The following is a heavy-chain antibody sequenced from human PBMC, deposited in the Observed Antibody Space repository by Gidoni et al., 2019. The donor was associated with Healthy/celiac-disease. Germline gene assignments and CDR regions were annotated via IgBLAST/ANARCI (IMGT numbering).Heavy chain of an antibody. CDR3: ARTRPYYDFWSGYSFDKLGGSFDY. D-gene: IGHD3-3*01. V-gene: IGHV4-34*01. J-gene: IGHJ4*02. CDR2: INHSGST. CDR1: GGSFSGYY. Sequence: QVQLQQWGAGLLKPSETLSLTCAVYGGSFSGYYWSWIRQPPGKGLEWIGEINHSGSTNYNPSLKSRVTISVDTSKNQFSLKLSSVTAADTAVYYCARTRPYYDFWSGYSFDKLGGSFDYWGQGTLVTVSS.